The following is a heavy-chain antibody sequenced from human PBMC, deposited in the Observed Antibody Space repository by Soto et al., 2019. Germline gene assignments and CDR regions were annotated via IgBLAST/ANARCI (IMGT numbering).Heavy chain of an antibody. V-gene: IGHV4-39*01. D-gene: IGHD4-17*01. CDR3: ARHPPYGPLDY. Sequence: QLQLKESGPGLVKPSETLSLTCTVSGDSGGFISSSSYHWGWIRQPPGKGLEWIGNIYYSGSTYCSPSLKGRVTISGDTSKNQFSLRLTSVTAADPAVYYCARHPPYGPLDYWGQGTLVTVSS. J-gene: IGHJ4*02. CDR1: GDSGGFISSSSYH. CDR2: IYYSGST.